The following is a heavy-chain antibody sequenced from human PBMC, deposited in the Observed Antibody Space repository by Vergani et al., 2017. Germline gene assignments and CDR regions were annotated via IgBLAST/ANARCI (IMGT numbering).Heavy chain of an antibody. CDR3: ARSSGSYWGYDAFDI. V-gene: IGHV3-20*04. CDR2: INWNGGST. CDR1: GFTFTNYA. D-gene: IGHD1-26*01. Sequence: EVQLLESGGGLVQPGGSLRLSCAASGFTFTNYAMTWVRQAPGKGLEWVSGINWNGGSTGYADSVKGRFTISRDNAKNSLYLQMNSLRAEDTALYYCARSSGSYWGYDAFDIWGQGTMVTVSS. J-gene: IGHJ3*02.